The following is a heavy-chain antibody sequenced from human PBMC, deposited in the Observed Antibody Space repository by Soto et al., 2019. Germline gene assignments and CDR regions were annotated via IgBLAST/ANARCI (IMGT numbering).Heavy chain of an antibody. D-gene: IGHD2-2*01. V-gene: IGHV1-45*02. J-gene: IGHJ3*02. CDR1: GYTFTYRY. Sequence: SVKVSCKASGYTFTYRYLHWVRQAPGQALEWMGWITPFNGNTNYAQKFQDRVTITRDRSMSTAYMELSSLRSEDTAMYYCTSGWGYQLGGAFDIWGQGTMVTVS. CDR3: TSGWGYQLGGAFDI. CDR2: ITPFNGNT.